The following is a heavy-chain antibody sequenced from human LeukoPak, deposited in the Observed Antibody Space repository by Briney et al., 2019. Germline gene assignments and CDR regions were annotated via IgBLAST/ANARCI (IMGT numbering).Heavy chain of an antibody. D-gene: IGHD5-18*01. CDR1: GXTFSAHA. J-gene: IGHJ4*02. Sequence: GGSLRLSCAASGXTFSAHAMSWVRQAPGKGLEWVSAISGSGDSTSYADSVQGRFTISRDKSKNTLYLQMNSLRAEDTAVYYCAKRGYSSGPDYFDYWGQGTLVTVSS. CDR3: AKRGYSSGPDYFDY. CDR2: ISGSGDST. V-gene: IGHV3-23*01.